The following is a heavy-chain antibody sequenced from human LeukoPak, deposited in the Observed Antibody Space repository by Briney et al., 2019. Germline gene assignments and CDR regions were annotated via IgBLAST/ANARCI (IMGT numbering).Heavy chain of an antibody. CDR1: GFTFSAYF. Sequence: AGGSLRLSCSASGFTFSAYFMHWVRQAPGKGLEYVSSSSSNEYDTYYADSVKGRFTISRDNSKNTLFLQRSSLRAEDTAVYYCVKDLNGTWSFDYWGQGTLVTVSS. D-gene: IGHD2-8*01. J-gene: IGHJ4*02. CDR3: VKDLNGTWSFDY. V-gene: IGHV3-64D*06. CDR2: SSSNEYDT.